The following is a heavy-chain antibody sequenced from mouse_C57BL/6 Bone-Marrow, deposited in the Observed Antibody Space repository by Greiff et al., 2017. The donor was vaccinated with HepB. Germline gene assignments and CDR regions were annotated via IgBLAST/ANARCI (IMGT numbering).Heavy chain of an antibody. CDR2: IWRGGST. CDR1: GFSLTSYG. V-gene: IGHV2-5*01. Sequence: VKLVESGPGLVQPSQSLSITCTVSGFSLTSYGVHWVRQSPGKGLEWLGVIWRGGSTDYNAAFMSRLSITKDNSKSQVFFKMNSLQADDTAIYYCAKSLMVTTKGFAYWGQGTLVTVSA. J-gene: IGHJ3*01. D-gene: IGHD2-2*01. CDR3: AKSLMVTTKGFAY.